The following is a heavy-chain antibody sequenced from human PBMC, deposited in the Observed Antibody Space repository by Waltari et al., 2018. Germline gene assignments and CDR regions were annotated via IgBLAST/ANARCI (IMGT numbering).Heavy chain of an antibody. CDR1: GYTFTRYY. CDR2: INPKTNSA. V-gene: IGHV1-2*02. Sequence: QVQLVQSGAEVKKPGASVKVSCKASGYTFTRYYIHWVRQAPGQGLEWMGWINPKTNSAYYAQKFQGRVSITSDTSITTAYMELSRLRSDDTAVYYCASPTGVGATYGDFDYWGQGTLVTVSS. J-gene: IGHJ4*02. D-gene: IGHD1-26*01. CDR3: ASPTGVGATYGDFDY.